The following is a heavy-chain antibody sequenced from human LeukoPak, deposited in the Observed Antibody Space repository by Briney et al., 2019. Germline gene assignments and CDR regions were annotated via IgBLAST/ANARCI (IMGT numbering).Heavy chain of an antibody. Sequence: GGSLRLSCAASGFTFSNYGMHWVRQAPGKGLVWVSRINTDGSSTSYADSVKGRFTISRDNAKNTLYLQMNSLRTEDTAVYYCATRIAVAAALSYWGQGTLVTVSS. V-gene: IGHV3-74*01. CDR3: ATRIAVAAALSY. D-gene: IGHD6-19*01. J-gene: IGHJ4*02. CDR1: GFTFSNYG. CDR2: INTDGSST.